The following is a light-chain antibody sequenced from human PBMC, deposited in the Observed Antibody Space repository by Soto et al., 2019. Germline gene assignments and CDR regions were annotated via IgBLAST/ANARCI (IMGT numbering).Light chain of an antibody. CDR1: QTISSW. Sequence: DIQMTQSPSTLSGSVGDRVIITCRASQTISSWLAWYQQKPGKAPKLLIYKASTLKSRVPSRLSGGGSGTEFTLTFSSLAPEDVATYYCQQYYISPWTFGQGTKVEI. CDR2: KAS. V-gene: IGKV1-5*03. J-gene: IGKJ1*01. CDR3: QQYYISPWT.